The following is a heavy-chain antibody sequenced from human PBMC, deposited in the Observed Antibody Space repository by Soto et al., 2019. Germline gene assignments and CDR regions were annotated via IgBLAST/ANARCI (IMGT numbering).Heavy chain of an antibody. Sequence: ASVKGSCKASGYTFTSYGISWVRQAPGQGLEWMGWTSAYNGNTNYAQKLQGRVTMTTDTSTSTAYMELRSLRSDDTAVYYCARGPGVRGVIQRAFDYWGQGTLVTVSS. CDR3: ARGPGVRGVIQRAFDY. J-gene: IGHJ4*02. CDR2: TSAYNGNT. V-gene: IGHV1-18*01. D-gene: IGHD3-10*01. CDR1: GYTFTSYG.